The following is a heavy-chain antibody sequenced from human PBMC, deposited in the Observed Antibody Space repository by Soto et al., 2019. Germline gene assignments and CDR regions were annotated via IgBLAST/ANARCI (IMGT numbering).Heavy chain of an antibody. V-gene: IGHV2-5*01. CDR3: AHRGYYGSGTFGVFDY. D-gene: IGHD3-10*01. Sequence: QITLKESGPTLVKPTQTLTLTCTFSGFSLSTSGVGVGWIRQPPGKALEWLALIYWNDDKRYSPSLKSRLTITKDTSKNQVVLTMTNMDPVDTATYYCAHRGYYGSGTFGVFDYWGQGTLVTVSS. CDR2: IYWNDDK. J-gene: IGHJ4*02. CDR1: GFSLSTSGVG.